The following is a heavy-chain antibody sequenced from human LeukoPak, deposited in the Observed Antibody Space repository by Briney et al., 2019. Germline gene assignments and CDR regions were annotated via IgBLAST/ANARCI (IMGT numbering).Heavy chain of an antibody. V-gene: IGHV4-59*01. D-gene: IGHD4-17*01. J-gene: IGHJ2*01. CDR2: IHYSGRS. CDR1: GGSISTYY. Sequence: SETLSLTCTVSGGSISTYYWSWIRQPPGKGLEWVGSIHYSGRSNSNPSLTGRLTISVDTSKNRFSLKLGSVTASDTAVYYCARDQTTVTTAAWYFDLWGRGTLVTVSS. CDR3: ARDQTTVTTAAWYFDL.